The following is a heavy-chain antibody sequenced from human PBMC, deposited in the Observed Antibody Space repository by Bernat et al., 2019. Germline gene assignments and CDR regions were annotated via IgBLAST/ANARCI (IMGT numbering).Heavy chain of an antibody. D-gene: IGHD2-21*02. CDR3: ARDLASTAFWEFDY. CDR1: GYIFTDYF. V-gene: IGHV1-2*06. Sequence: QVQLAQPGAEVKKPGASVKVSCKASGYIFTDYFIQWVRLAPGQGLEWMGRINSDTGVTTYTQKFKGRVTMTRDTSISTAYMELSSLTSDDTAVYYCARDLASTAFWEFDYWGRGTQVTVSS. J-gene: IGHJ4*02. CDR2: INSDTGVT.